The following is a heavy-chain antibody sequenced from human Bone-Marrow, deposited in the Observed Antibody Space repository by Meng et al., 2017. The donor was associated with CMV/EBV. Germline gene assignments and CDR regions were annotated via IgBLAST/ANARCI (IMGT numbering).Heavy chain of an antibody. D-gene: IGHD3-3*01. CDR2: ISSSSSYI. CDR3: ARLSLYDSVGYYYYGMDS. J-gene: IGHJ6*02. Sequence: GESLKISCAASGFTFSSYSMNWVRQAPGKGLEWVSSISSSSSYIYYADSVKGRFTISRDNAKNSLYLQMNSLRAEDTAVYYCARLSLYDSVGYYYYGMDSWGQGPTVTVSS. CDR1: GFTFSSYS. V-gene: IGHV3-21*04.